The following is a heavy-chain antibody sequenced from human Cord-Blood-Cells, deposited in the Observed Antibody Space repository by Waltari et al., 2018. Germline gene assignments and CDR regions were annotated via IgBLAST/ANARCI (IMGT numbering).Heavy chain of an antibody. CDR3: ARGFTFPYDFWGGYYFDY. CDR2: SSAYNGNT. J-gene: IGHJ4*02. V-gene: IGHV1-18*01. CDR1: GYTFTSYG. Sequence: QVQLVQSGAEVKKPGASVKVSCKASGYTFTSYGISWVRQAPGQGLEWMGWSSAYNGNTNYAQKLQGRVTMTTDTSTSTAYMELRSLRSDDTAVYYCARGFTFPYDFWGGYYFDYWGQGTLVTVSS. D-gene: IGHD3-3*01.